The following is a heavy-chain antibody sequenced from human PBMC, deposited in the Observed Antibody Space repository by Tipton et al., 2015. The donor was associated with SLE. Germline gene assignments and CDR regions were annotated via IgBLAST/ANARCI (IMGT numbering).Heavy chain of an antibody. J-gene: IGHJ4*02. CDR1: GASIGSGGYS. Sequence: TLSLTCAVSGASIGSGGYSWNWIRQPPGKGLQWIGYIFHSGITYYNPSLESRVTMSVDRSKNQFSLRLTSVTAADTAAYYCATELFRGYTSGWGPDYWGQGTLVTVSS. D-gene: IGHD6-19*01. CDR3: ATELFRGYTSGWGPDY. CDR2: IFHSGIT. V-gene: IGHV4-30-2*01.